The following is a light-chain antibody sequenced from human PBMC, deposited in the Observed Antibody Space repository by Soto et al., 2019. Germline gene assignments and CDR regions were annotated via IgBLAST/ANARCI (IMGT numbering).Light chain of an antibody. V-gene: IGKV3-20*01. Sequence: EIVLTQSPGTLSLSPGERATLSCRASQTISSTYLAWYQHKSGQAPRLLIYAASSRATGIPDRFSGSGSGTDFTLTISRLEPEDFAVYYCQQYGTSPQTFGQGTNREIK. J-gene: IGKJ2*01. CDR3: QQYGTSPQT. CDR1: QTISSTY. CDR2: AAS.